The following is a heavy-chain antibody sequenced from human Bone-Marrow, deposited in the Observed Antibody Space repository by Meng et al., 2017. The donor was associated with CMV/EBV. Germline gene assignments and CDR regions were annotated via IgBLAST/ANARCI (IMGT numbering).Heavy chain of an antibody. J-gene: IGHJ4*02. CDR1: GGTFSSYA. V-gene: IGHV1-69*05. CDR3: ARGIAARPSDY. Sequence: SVKVSCKASGGTFSSYAISWVRQAPGQGLEWMGGIIPIFGTANYAQKFQGRVTMTRDTSTSTVYMELSSLRSEDTAVYYCARGIAARPSDYWGQGTLVTVSS. D-gene: IGHD6-6*01. CDR2: IIPIFGTA.